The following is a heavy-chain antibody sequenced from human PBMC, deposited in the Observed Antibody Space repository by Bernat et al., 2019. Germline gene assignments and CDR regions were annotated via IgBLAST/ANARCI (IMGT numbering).Heavy chain of an antibody. V-gene: IGHV3-30*04. D-gene: IGHD1-26*01. CDR3: AKDRGVFYYYGMDV. CDR1: GFTFSSYA. CDR2: ISYDGSNK. Sequence: QVQLVESGGGVVQPGRSLRLSCAASGFTFSSYAMHWVRQAPGKGLEWVAVISYDGSNKYYADSVKGRFTISRDNSKNTLYLQMNSLRAEDTAVYYCAKDRGVFYYYGMDVWGQGTTVTVSS. J-gene: IGHJ6*02.